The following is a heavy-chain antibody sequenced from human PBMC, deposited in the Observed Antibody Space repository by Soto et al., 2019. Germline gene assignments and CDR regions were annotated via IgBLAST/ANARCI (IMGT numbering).Heavy chain of an antibody. CDR3: ARARIDY. CDR1: GFTFSNYG. J-gene: IGHJ4*02. Sequence: GGSLRLSCAASGFTFSNYGMHWVRQALGKGLEWVAVMSYDGSNKYYADSVKGRFTISRDNAKNTLYLQMNSLRSEDTAVYYCARARIDYWGQGTLVTVS. CDR2: MSYDGSNK. V-gene: IGHV3-30*03.